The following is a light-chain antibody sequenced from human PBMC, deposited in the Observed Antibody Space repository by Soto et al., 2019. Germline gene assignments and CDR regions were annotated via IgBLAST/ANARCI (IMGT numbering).Light chain of an antibody. CDR1: QGISSY. CDR3: QQLNTYPLT. Sequence: DIQLTQSPSFLSASVGDRVTITCRASQGISSYLAWYQQEPGKAPKVLIYAASILQRGVPSRFSGSGSGTEFTLTISSLQPEDFATYYCQQLNTYPLTFGGGTKVDIK. J-gene: IGKJ4*01. CDR2: AAS. V-gene: IGKV1-9*01.